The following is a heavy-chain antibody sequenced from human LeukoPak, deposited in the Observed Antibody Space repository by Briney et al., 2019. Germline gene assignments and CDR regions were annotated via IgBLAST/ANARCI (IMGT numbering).Heavy chain of an antibody. CDR1: GYTFTGYY. CDR2: ISAYNGNT. V-gene: IGHV1-18*04. D-gene: IGHD1-26*01. Sequence: ASVKVSCKASGYTFTGYYMHWVRQAPGQGLEWMGWISAYNGNTNYAQKLQGRVTMTTDTSTSTAYMELRSLRSDDTAVYYCARDRSIVGATYDYWGQGTLVTVSS. CDR3: ARDRSIVGATYDY. J-gene: IGHJ4*02.